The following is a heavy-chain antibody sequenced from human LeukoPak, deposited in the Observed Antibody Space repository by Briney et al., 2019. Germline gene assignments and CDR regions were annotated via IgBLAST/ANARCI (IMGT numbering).Heavy chain of an antibody. J-gene: IGHJ3*02. Sequence: GASVKVSCKASGYTFTSHVINWVRQAPGQGLEWMGWINCNSGDTNYAQKFQGRVTMTRDTSISTAYMELRRLRSDDTAVYYCARDRRFYYDSRGAFDIWGQGTMVTVSS. CDR1: GYTFTSHV. D-gene: IGHD3-22*01. CDR2: INCNSGDT. V-gene: IGHV1-2*02. CDR3: ARDRRFYYDSRGAFDI.